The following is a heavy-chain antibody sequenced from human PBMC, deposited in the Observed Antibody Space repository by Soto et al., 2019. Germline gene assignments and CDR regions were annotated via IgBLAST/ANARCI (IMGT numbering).Heavy chain of an antibody. Sequence: GGSLRLSCAASGFTFSSDDMCWVRLAPGKGQEWVSAISGSGGSTYYADSVKGRFTISRDNSKNTLYLQMNSLRAEDTAVYYCVKYHFSGGRYYSGQDPFACWGQRTLVIVSS. V-gene: IGHV3-23*01. CDR3: VKYHFSGGRYYSGQDPFAC. D-gene: IGHD2-15*01. CDR1: GFTFSSDD. J-gene: IGHJ4*01. CDR2: ISGSGGST.